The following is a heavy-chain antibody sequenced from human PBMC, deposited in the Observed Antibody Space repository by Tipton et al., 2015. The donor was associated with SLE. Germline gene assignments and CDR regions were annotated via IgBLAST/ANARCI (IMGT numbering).Heavy chain of an antibody. CDR2: ISSSGSTI. D-gene: IGHD4-17*01. CDR1: GFTFSSYE. Sequence: SLRLSCAASGFTFSSYEMNWVRQAPGKGLEWVSYISSSGSTIYYADSVKGRFTISRDSAKNSLYLQMNSLRAEDTAVYYCAKSSSTDYGDYDFGDWGQGTLVTVSS. CDR3: AKSSSTDYGDYDFGD. V-gene: IGHV3-48*03. J-gene: IGHJ4*02.